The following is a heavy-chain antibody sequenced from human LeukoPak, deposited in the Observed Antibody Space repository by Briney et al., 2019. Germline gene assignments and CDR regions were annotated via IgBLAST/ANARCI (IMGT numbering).Heavy chain of an antibody. J-gene: IGHJ4*02. CDR2: INPNSGGT. V-gene: IGHV1-2*02. CDR1: GYTFTGYY. CDR3: ARGKRIAAAGSGYFDY. D-gene: IGHD6-13*01. Sequence: VASVKVSCKASGYTFTGYYMHWVQQAPGQGLEWMGWINPNSGGTNYAQKFQGRVTMTRDTSISTAYMELSRLRSDDTAVYYCARGKRIAAAGSGYFDYWGQGTLVTVSS.